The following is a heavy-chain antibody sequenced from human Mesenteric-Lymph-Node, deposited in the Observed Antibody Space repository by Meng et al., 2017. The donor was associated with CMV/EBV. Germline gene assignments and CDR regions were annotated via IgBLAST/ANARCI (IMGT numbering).Heavy chain of an antibody. CDR3: ARGPRPYSSSGLFDP. CDR1: GFTFSSYW. J-gene: IGHJ5*02. CDR2: IKQDGSEK. Sequence: GSLKISCAASGFTFSSYWMSWVRQAPGKGLEWVANIKQDGSEKYYVDSVKGRFTISRDNAKNSLYLQMNSLRAEDTAVYYCARGPRPYSSSGLFDPWGQGTLVTVSS. D-gene: IGHD6-13*01. V-gene: IGHV3-7*01.